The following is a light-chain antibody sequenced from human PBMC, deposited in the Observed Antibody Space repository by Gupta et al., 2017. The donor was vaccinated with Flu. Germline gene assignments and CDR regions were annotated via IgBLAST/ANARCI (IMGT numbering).Light chain of an antibody. CDR2: GES. Sequence: RATLSCRASPSVRGSSLAWYQQKPGQAPRRLIYGESIKATGVPDRFSGSGSGTDFTLTVSRLEPEDVAVYYCQLYMNSVFTFGPGTKV. J-gene: IGKJ3*01. CDR3: QLYMNSVFT. V-gene: IGKV3-20*01. CDR1: PSVRGSS.